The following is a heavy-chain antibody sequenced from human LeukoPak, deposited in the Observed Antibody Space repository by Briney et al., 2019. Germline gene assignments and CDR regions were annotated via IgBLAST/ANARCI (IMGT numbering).Heavy chain of an antibody. CDR2: INAYNGNT. CDR3: ARDQDSIGYGENLY. V-gene: IGHV1-18*01. J-gene: IGHJ4*02. Sequence: ASVKVSCKASGYTFTSYGISWVRQAPGQGLEWMGWINAYNGNTNYAQKLQGRVTMTTDTSTSTAYMELRSLRSDDTAVYYCARDQDSIGYGENLYWGQGILVTVSS. D-gene: IGHD5-18*01. CDR1: GYTFTSYG.